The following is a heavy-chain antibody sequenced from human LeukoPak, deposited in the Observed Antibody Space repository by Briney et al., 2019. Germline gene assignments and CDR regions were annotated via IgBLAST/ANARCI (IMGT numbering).Heavy chain of an antibody. CDR1: GDSINSLDL. CDR3: AGLVGRYSSGLYYYFDY. CDR2: MYLSGTT. V-gene: IGHV4-4*02. J-gene: IGHJ4*02. D-gene: IGHD3-22*01. Sequence: PSETLSLTCTVSGDSINSLDLWSWVRQPPGKGLEWIGEMYLSGTTHSNPSVKSRVTISIDKSKNQFFSNLSSVTAADTAVYYCAGLVGRYSSGLYYYFDYWGQGTLVTVSS.